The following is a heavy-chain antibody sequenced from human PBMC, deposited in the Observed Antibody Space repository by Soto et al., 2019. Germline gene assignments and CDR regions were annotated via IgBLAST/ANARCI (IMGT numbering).Heavy chain of an antibody. J-gene: IGHJ5*02. V-gene: IGHV3-11*04. CDR2: ITSKSTTI. D-gene: IGHD3-16*01. Sequence: PGGSLRLSCAASGFSFSDYYMSWVRQAPGQGLEWVSYITSKSTTIKYADSVKGRFTVSRDNAKNSLYLQLNSLRDEDTAVYYCAREMGACSDSSCYPGPYDSWGQGTLVTVSS. CDR1: GFSFSDYY. CDR3: AREMGACSDSSCYPGPYDS.